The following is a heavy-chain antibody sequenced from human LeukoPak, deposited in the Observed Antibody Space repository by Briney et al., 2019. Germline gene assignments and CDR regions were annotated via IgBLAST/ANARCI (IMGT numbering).Heavy chain of an antibody. J-gene: IGHJ6*03. Sequence: SETLSLTCTVSGGSISSGRYCWSWIRQPAGKGLEWIGHIHTSGNTNYNPSLKSRLTISVDTSKNQFSLKLSSVTAADTAVYYCARADYSSTWSHDYYYMDVWGKGTTVTVSS. D-gene: IGHD6-13*01. CDR1: GGSISSGRYC. V-gene: IGHV4-61*09. CDR3: ARADYSSTWSHDYYYMDV. CDR2: IHTSGNT.